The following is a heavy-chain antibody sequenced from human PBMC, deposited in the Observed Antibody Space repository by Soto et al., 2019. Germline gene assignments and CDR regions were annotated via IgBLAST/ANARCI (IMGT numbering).Heavy chain of an antibody. CDR3: AREADGTDADYNWFEP. CDR2: IYYSGST. Sequence: QVQLQESGPGLVKPSQTLSLTCTVSGVSISSGGYYWSWIRQHPGKGLEWIGYIYYSGSTYYNPSHKSRVTISVDTSKNQFSLKLSSVTAADTAVYYCAREADGTDADYNWFEPWGQGTLVTVSS. CDR1: GVSISSGGYY. J-gene: IGHJ5*02. V-gene: IGHV4-31*03. D-gene: IGHD6-13*01.